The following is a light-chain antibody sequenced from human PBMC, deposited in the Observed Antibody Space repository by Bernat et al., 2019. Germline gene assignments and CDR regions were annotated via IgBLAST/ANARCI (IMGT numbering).Light chain of an antibody. J-gene: IGKJ4*02. V-gene: IGKV3-15*01. CDR2: DTS. Sequence: EIVMTQSPATLSVSPGERATLSCRASQSFTRNVAWDQQQPGHAPRLLLYDTSMRATNIPARFSGSGSGTEFTLTISSLQAEDFAVYYCQQYSSWPLTFGGGTKVEIK. CDR1: QSFTRN. CDR3: QQYSSWPLT.